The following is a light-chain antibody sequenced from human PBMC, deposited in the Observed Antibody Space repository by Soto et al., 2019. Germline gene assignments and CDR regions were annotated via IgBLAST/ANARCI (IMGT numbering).Light chain of an antibody. Sequence: QSVLTQPASVSGSPGQSITISCTGTSSDIGGYNYVSWYQQHPGKAPKLMIYEVSNRPSGVSDRFSGSKSGNTASLTISGLQAEDDADYYCSSYTSNFRRVFGTGTQLTVL. CDR1: SSDIGGYNY. CDR2: EVS. CDR3: SSYTSNFRRV. V-gene: IGLV2-14*01. J-gene: IGLJ1*01.